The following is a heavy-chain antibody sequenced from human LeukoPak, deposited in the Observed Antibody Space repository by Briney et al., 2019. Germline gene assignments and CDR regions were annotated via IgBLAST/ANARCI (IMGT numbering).Heavy chain of an antibody. CDR3: ARGVDYYGSSGYYGY. J-gene: IGHJ4*02. Sequence: PGRSLRLSCAASGFTFSSYAMHWVRQAPGKGLEWVAVISYDGSNKYYADSVKGRFTISRDNSKNTLYLQMNSLRAEDTAVYYCARGVDYYGSSGYYGYWGQGTLVTVSS. CDR1: GFTFSSYA. CDR2: ISYDGSNK. V-gene: IGHV3-30*04. D-gene: IGHD3-22*01.